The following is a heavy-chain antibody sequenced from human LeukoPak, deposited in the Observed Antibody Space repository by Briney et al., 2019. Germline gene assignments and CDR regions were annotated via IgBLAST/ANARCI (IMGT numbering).Heavy chain of an antibody. Sequence: ASVKVSCKASGYTFTSYDINWVRQATGQGLEWMGWMNPNSGNTGYAQKFRGRVTMTRNTCISTAYMELSSLRSEDTAVYYCARAQAAAGYDYWGQGTLVTVSS. CDR2: MNPNSGNT. V-gene: IGHV1-8*01. J-gene: IGHJ4*02. D-gene: IGHD6-13*01. CDR3: ARAQAAAGYDY. CDR1: GYTFTSYD.